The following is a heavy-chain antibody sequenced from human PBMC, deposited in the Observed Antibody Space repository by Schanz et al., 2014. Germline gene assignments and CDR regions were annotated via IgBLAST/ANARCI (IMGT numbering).Heavy chain of an antibody. CDR1: GFTYSSYW. D-gene: IGHD2-2*01. CDR2: LYTVGGT. CDR3: ARMPGPALN. Sequence: EQVLESGGGFVQPGGSLRLSCAASGFTYSSYWMHWVRQAPGKGLECVSVLYTVGGTYYADSVKGRFTISRDNSKNTLSLQMNSLRSEDTAIYYCARMPGPALNWGQGTLVTVSS. J-gene: IGHJ4*02. V-gene: IGHV3-66*02.